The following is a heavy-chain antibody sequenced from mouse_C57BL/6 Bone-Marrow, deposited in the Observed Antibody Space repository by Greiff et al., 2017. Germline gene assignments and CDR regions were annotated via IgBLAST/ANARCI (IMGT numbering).Heavy chain of an antibody. Sequence: EVKLVESEGGLVQPGSSMKLSCTASGFTFSDYYMAWVRQVSEKGLEWVANFNSDGSSTYYLDSLKNRFIISRDNAKNILYLKIGSLKYADIATYYSERAPTVVDYAMDDWGKGTSVTVSS. J-gene: IGHJ4*01. D-gene: IGHD1-1*01. CDR3: ERAPTVVDYAMDD. V-gene: IGHV5-16*01. CDR2: FNSDGSST. CDR1: GFTFSDYY.